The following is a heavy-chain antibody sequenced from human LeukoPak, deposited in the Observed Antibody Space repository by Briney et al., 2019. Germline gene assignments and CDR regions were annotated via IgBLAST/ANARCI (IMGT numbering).Heavy chain of an antibody. V-gene: IGHV3-7*01. D-gene: IGHD6-13*01. CDR2: IKQDGSEK. CDR3: ARDVAAAGKGVGYYYYYYMDV. Sequence: GGSLRLSCAASGFTFSSYWMSWVRQAPGKGLEWVANIKQDGSEKYYVDSVKGRFTISRDNAKNSLYLQMNSLRAEDTAVYYCARDVAAAGKGVGYYYYYYMDVWGKGTTVTVSS. J-gene: IGHJ6*03. CDR1: GFTFSSYW.